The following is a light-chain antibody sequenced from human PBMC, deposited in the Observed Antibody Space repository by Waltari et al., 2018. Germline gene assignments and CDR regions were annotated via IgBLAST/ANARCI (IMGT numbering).Light chain of an antibody. CDR1: SLVHSNGKPY. Sequence: SLVHSNGKPYLNWFQQRPGESPRSLIYKVSNRDSGGQDRFSGSVSGTEFTLKISRLEAEDFGVYDCMQGTHWPPWTFGQGTKVEIK. CDR3: MQGTHWPPWT. V-gene: IGKV2-30*02. J-gene: IGKJ1*01. CDR2: KVS.